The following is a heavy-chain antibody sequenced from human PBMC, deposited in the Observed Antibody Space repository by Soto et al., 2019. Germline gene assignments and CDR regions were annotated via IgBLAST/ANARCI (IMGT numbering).Heavy chain of an antibody. D-gene: IGHD3-9*01. V-gene: IGHV3-30*18. Sequence: SLRLSCAASGFTFSSYGMHWVRQAPGKGLEWVAVISYDGSNKYYADSVKGRFTISRDNSKNTLYLQMNSLRAEDTAVYYCAKGVGAWLLSLDDFDIWGQGTMVTVSS. CDR2: ISYDGSNK. J-gene: IGHJ3*02. CDR3: AKGVGAWLLSLDDFDI. CDR1: GFTFSSYG.